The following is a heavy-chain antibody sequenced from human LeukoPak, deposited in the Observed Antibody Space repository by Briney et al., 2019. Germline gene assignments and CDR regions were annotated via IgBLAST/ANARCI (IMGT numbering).Heavy chain of an antibody. CDR3: AKDEGGFGEFYFDY. D-gene: IGHD3-10*01. Sequence: GGSLRLSCAASGFTFSSYAMHWVRQAPGKGLEWVAVISYDGSNKYYADSVKGRFTISRDNSKNTLYLQMNSLRAEDTAVYYCAKDEGGFGEFYFDYWGQGTLVTVSS. J-gene: IGHJ4*02. CDR1: GFTFSSYA. V-gene: IGHV3-30-3*01. CDR2: ISYDGSNK.